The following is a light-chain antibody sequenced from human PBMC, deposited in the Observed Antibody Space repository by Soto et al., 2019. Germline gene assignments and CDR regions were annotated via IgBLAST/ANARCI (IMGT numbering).Light chain of an antibody. CDR1: QSVSRN. CDR3: LQYDTSPRT. CDR2: ASS. Sequence: EIVLTQSPATLSVSPGERATLSCKASQSVSRNLAWYQQKPGQAPRLLIYASSTRATGIPDRFSGSASGTEFTLTISSLQSEDFAVYYCLQYDTSPRTFGQGTKVECK. V-gene: IGKV3-15*01. J-gene: IGKJ1*01.